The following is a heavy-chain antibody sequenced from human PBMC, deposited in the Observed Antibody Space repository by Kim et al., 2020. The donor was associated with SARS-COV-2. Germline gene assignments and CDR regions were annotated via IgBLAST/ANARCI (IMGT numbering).Heavy chain of an antibody. J-gene: IGHJ6*03. CDR1: GFTFSSYG. CDR2: IWYDGSNK. CDR3: AAGWFHPYYYMDV. D-gene: IGHD2-15*01. V-gene: IGHV3-33*01. Sequence: GGSLRLSCAASGFTFSSYGMHWVRQAPGKGLEWVAVIWYDGSNKYYADSVKGRFTISRDNSKNTLYLQMNSLRAEDTAVYYCAAGWFHPYYYMDVWGKGTTVTVSS.